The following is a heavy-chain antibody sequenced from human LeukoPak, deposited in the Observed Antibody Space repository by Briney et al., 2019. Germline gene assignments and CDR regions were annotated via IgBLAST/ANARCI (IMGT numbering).Heavy chain of an antibody. CDR1: GFTFSSYS. CDR3: AKEGKNCSSPTSYNSFTS. J-gene: IGHJ4*02. V-gene: IGHV3-21*01. CDR2: ISSSSSYI. Sequence: GGSLRLSCAASGFTFSSYSMNWVRQAPGKGLEWVLSISSSSSYIYYADSVKGRFTISRDNAKNSMYLQMNSLRAEDTAGYYCAKEGKNCSSPTSYNSFTSWGQGTLSPSPQ. D-gene: IGHD2-2*01.